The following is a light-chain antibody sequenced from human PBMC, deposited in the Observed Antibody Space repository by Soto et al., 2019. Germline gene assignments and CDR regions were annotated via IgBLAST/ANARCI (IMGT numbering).Light chain of an antibody. CDR1: SSDVGSYNL. CDR2: EGT. J-gene: IGLJ3*02. Sequence: QSVLTQPASVSGSPGQSITISCTGTSSDVGSYNLVSWYQQYPGKAPQLMISEGTKRPSGVSNRFSGSKSGNTASLTISGLQAEDEADYYCCSYAGSSTWVFGGGTQLTVL. CDR3: CSYAGSSTWV. V-gene: IGLV2-23*01.